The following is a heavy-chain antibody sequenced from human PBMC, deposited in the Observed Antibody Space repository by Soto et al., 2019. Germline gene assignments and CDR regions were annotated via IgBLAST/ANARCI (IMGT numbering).Heavy chain of an antibody. CDR3: ARSYCSSTSCYEDYYYYGMDV. V-gene: IGHV5-51*01. Sequence: PGESLKISCKGSGYSFTSYWIGWVRQMPGKGLEWMGIIYPGDSDTRYSPSFQGQVTISADKSISTAYLQWSSLKASDTAMYYCARSYCSSTSCYEDYYYYGMDVWGQGTTVTVSS. CDR1: GYSFTSYW. CDR2: IYPGDSDT. D-gene: IGHD2-2*01. J-gene: IGHJ6*02.